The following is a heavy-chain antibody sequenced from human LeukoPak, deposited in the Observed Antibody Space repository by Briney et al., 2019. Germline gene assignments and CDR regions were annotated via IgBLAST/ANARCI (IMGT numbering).Heavy chain of an antibody. Sequence: GGSLRLSCAASGFTFSSYTMHWVRQAPGEGLEWVSSISRSSSYIYYAVSLKGRFTISRDDAKNSLYLQLSSLSAEDTGVYYCARDQSGRSFIFDYWGQGTLVTVSS. CDR3: ARDQSGRSFIFDY. CDR1: GFTFSSYT. J-gene: IGHJ4*02. D-gene: IGHD3-10*01. CDR2: ISRSSSYI. V-gene: IGHV3-21*01.